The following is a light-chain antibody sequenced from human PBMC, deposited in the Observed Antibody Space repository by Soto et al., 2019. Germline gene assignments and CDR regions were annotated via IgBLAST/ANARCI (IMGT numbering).Light chain of an antibody. Sequence: QSVFTQPASASGSPGQSVAISCTGTSSDVGGYNYVSWYQQHPVKAPKLMIYEVNKRPSGVPDRFSGSKSGNTASLTVSGLQAEDEADYYCSSYAGSSNVFGTGTKVTVL. CDR2: EVN. CDR3: SSYAGSSNV. J-gene: IGLJ1*01. V-gene: IGLV2-8*01. CDR1: SSDVGGYNY.